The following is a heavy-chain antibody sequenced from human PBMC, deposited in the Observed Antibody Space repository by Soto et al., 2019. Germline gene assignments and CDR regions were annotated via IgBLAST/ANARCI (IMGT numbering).Heavy chain of an antibody. D-gene: IGHD2-15*01. CDR2: IIPIFGTA. CDR1: GGTFSSYA. J-gene: IGHJ6*02. CDR3: AREYLTSIAATLSYYGMDV. V-gene: IGHV1-69*13. Sequence: GASVKVSCKASGGTFSSYAISWVRQAPGQGLEWMGGIIPIFGTANYAQKFQGRVTITADESTSTAYMELSSLRSEDTAVYYCAREYLTSIAATLSYYGMDVWGQGTTVTVSS.